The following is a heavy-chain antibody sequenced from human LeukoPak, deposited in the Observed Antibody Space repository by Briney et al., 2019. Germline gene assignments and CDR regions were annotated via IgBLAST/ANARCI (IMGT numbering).Heavy chain of an antibody. V-gene: IGHV1-2*02. D-gene: IGHD6-13*01. J-gene: IGHJ4*02. CDR2: INPNSGGT. CDR1: VYTFTGYY. CDR3: ARSIAAAVMSFEY. Sequence: ASVKVSRKSSVYTFTGYYMHWVRQAPGQGLEWMGWINPNSGGTNYSQKFQGRVTMTRDTSISTAYMELSRLRSDDTAVYYCARSIAAAVMSFEYWGQGTLVTVSS.